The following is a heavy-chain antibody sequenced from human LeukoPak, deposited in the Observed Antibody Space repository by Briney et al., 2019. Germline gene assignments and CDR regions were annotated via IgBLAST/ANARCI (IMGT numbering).Heavy chain of an antibody. V-gene: IGHV3-23*01. CDR2: ISGSGRST. Sequence: GGSLRLSCAASGFTFSSYGMSWVRQAPGMGLEWVSAISGSGRSTYYADSVKGRFTISRGNSKNTLYLQMNSLRAEDTAVYYCAKDRDYYDILTGSYDYWGQATLVTVSS. J-gene: IGHJ4*02. D-gene: IGHD3-9*01. CDR3: AKDRDYYDILTGSYDY. CDR1: GFTFSSYG.